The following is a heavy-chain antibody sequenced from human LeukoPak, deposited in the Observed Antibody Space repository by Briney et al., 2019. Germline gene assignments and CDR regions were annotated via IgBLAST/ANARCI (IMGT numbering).Heavy chain of an antibody. V-gene: IGHV4-59*08. CDR1: AGSIGRYY. J-gene: IGHJ4*02. Sequence: SETLSLTCTVSAGSIGRYYWSWIRQPPGKGLEWIGYIYYTGGTYYNPSLRGRVTLSVDTSRNQFSLKLTSVTAADTAVYYCARHFRLRRDDYNLDFDYWGQGTLVTVSS. CDR2: IYYTGGT. CDR3: ARHFRLRRDDYNLDFDY. D-gene: IGHD5-24*01.